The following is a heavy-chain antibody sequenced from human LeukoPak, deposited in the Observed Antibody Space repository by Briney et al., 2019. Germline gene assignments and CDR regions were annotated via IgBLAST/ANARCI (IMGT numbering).Heavy chain of an antibody. J-gene: IGHJ5*02. V-gene: IGHV3-21*01. Sequence: PGGSLRLSCAASGFTFGSYSMNWVRQAPGKGLEWVSSISSSSSYIYYADSVKGRFTISRDNAKNSLYLQMNSLRAEDTAVYYCARAYDFWSGYPNWFDPWGQGTLVTVSS. CDR3: ARAYDFWSGYPNWFDP. D-gene: IGHD3-3*01. CDR2: ISSSSSYI. CDR1: GFTFGSYS.